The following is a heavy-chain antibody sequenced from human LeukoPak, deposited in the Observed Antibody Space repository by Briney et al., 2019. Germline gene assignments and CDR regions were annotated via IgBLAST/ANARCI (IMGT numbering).Heavy chain of an antibody. CDR2: ISGSGGST. D-gene: IGHD1-26*01. CDR1: GFTFSSYA. J-gene: IGHJ4*02. V-gene: IGHV3-23*01. CDR3: AGMDSGSLSPVAY. Sequence: PGGSLRLSCAASGFTFSSYAMSWVRQAPGKGLEWVSAISGSGGSTYYADSVKGRFTISRDNSKNTLYLQMNSLRVEDTAVYYCAGMDSGSLSPVAYWGQGTLVTVSS.